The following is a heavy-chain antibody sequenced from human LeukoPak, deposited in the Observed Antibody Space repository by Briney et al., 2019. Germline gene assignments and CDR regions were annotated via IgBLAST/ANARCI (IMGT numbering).Heavy chain of an antibody. Sequence: SQTLSLTCTVSGGSISSGGYSWSWIRQPPGKGLEWIGYIYHSGSTYYNPSLKSRVTISVDRSKNQFSLKLSSVTAADTAVYYCARESYDSSGMDVWGQGTTVTVSS. CDR1: GGSISSGGYS. V-gene: IGHV4-30-2*01. CDR2: IYHSGST. CDR3: ARESYDSSGMDV. J-gene: IGHJ6*02. D-gene: IGHD3-22*01.